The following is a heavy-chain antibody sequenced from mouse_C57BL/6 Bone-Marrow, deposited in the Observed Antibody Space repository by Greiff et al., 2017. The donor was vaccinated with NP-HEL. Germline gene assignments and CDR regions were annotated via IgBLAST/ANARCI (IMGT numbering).Heavy chain of an antibody. Sequence: EVKLMESGGDLVKPGGSLKLSCAASGFTFSSYGMSWVRQTPDKRLEWVATISSGGSYTYYPDSVKERFTISRDNAKNTLYLQMSSLKSEYASIYYCARHPLGYGDYFDYWGQGTTLTVSS. CDR2: ISSGGSYT. CDR1: GFTFSSYG. CDR3: ARHPLGYGDYFDY. J-gene: IGHJ2*01. V-gene: IGHV5-6*01. D-gene: IGHD3-1*01.